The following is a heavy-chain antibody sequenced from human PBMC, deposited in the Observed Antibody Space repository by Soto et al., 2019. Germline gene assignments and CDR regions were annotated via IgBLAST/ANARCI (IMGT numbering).Heavy chain of an antibody. D-gene: IGHD2-2*01. CDR3: ARSPGYCSTTRCYGRDFAMDV. V-gene: IGHV3-30-3*01. CDR2: ISFDGSTK. CDR1: RFTFSNYA. Sequence: QVQLVEFGGGVVQPGRSLRLSCAASRFTFSNYAMHWVRQAPGKGLQWVPLISFDGSTKYYADSVKGRFTISRDNSKNTLYLQMNSLRAEDTAVYYCARSPGYCSTTRCYGRDFAMDVWGQGTTVTVSS. J-gene: IGHJ6*02.